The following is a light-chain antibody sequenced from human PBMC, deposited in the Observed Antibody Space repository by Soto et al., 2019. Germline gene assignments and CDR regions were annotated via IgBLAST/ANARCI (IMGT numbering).Light chain of an antibody. V-gene: IGKV3-15*01. CDR1: QSVTSN. J-gene: IGKJ1*01. CDR2: GAS. CDR3: QQYNNWT. Sequence: EIVMTQSPATLSVSPGERATLSCRASQSVTSNLAWYQQKPGQAPRLLIYGASTRAAGIPARFSGSGSGTEFTLTISSLQSEDFAVYYCQQYNNWTSVQGIKVEIX.